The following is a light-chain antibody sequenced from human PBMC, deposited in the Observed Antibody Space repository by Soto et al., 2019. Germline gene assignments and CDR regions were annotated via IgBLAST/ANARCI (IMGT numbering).Light chain of an antibody. J-gene: IGKJ4*01. CDR1: QSVSNSY. CDR2: GAS. CDR3: QKYGPSPRT. V-gene: IGKV3-20*01. Sequence: EIVLTQSPGTLSLSPGERATLSCRASQSVSNSYLAWYQQKPGQAPRLLIYGASSRATGIPDRFSGSGSRTNFTLTISRLEPEDFSVYYCQKYGPSPRTFGGGTRVEIK.